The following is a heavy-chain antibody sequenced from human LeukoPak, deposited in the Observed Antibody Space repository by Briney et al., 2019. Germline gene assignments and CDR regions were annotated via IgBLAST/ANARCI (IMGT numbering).Heavy chain of an antibody. J-gene: IGHJ3*02. CDR2: IWYDGSNK. D-gene: IGHD2-2*01. CDR1: GFTFSSYG. Sequence: PGGSLRLSCAASGFTFSSYGMHWVRQAPGKGLEWVAVIWYDGSNKYYADSVKGRFTISRDNSKNTPYLQMNSLRAEDTAVYYCASIVVVPAASSDAFDIWGQGTMVTVSS. V-gene: IGHV3-33*01. CDR3: ASIVVVPAASSDAFDI.